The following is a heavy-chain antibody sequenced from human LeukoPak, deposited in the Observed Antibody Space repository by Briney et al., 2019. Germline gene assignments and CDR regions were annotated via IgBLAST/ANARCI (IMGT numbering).Heavy chain of an antibody. CDR3: ARDRYSGSYYGWFDS. V-gene: IGHV4-39*07. J-gene: IGHJ5*01. D-gene: IGHD1-26*01. CDR1: GGSISISNYY. CDR2: MSYSGRT. Sequence: SETLSLTCTVSGGSISISNYYWGWIRQPPGKGLEWIGSMSYSGRTYYNPSLKTRVTVSLDTSKNQFSLNLISVTAADTAVYFCARDRYSGSYYGWFDSWGQGTLVTVPS.